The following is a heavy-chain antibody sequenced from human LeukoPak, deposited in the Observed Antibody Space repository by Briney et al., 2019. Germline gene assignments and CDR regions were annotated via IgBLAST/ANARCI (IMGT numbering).Heavy chain of an antibody. V-gene: IGHV4-61*02. CDR3: ARGYYYRT. J-gene: IGHJ4*02. D-gene: IGHD3-10*01. Sequence: PSETLSLTCTVSGGSVGSDNSYWNWIRQPAGKALEWIGRIYADGSSNYNPSLKSRVIILVDTSKNQFSLRLSSMTAADTAVYFCARGYYYRTWGLGTLVTVSS. CDR1: GGSVGSDNSY. CDR2: IYADGSS.